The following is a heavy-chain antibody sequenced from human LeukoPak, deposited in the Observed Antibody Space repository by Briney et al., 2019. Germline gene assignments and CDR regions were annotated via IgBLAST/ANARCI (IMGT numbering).Heavy chain of an antibody. CDR1: GFTFSSYG. CDR2: IWYDGSNK. Sequence: GGSLRLSCAASGFTFSSYGLHWVRQAPGKGLERVAVIWYDGSNKYYADSVKGRFTISRDNSKNTLYLQMNSLRAEDTAVYYCAKDTGCGNSDYFDYWGQGTLVTVSS. V-gene: IGHV3-33*06. CDR3: AKDTGCGNSDYFDY. J-gene: IGHJ4*02. D-gene: IGHD4-23*01.